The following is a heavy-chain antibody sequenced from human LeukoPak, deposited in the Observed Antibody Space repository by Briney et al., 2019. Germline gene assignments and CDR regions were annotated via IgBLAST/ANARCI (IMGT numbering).Heavy chain of an antibody. CDR3: ASGTYGTLFF. CDR2: ISYSGGT. V-gene: IGHV4-59*01. Sequence: PSETLSLTCTVSGGSISGYYWTWIRQPPGKGLEWIGYISYSGGTNYNPSLQSRVTMSDDSSKNQFSLQLSTVTAADTATYYCASGTYGTLFFWGQGTLVPVSS. D-gene: IGHD1-14*01. CDR1: GGSISGYY. J-gene: IGHJ4*02.